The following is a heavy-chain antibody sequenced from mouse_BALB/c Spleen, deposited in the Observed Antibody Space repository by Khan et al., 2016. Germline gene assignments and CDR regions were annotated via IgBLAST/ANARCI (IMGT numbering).Heavy chain of an antibody. CDR3: ARDDRWFAY. D-gene: IGHD2-14*01. J-gene: IGHJ3*01. CDR1: GFTFSDYY. Sequence: EVELVESGGGLVKPGGSLKLSCAASGFTFSDYYMYWVRQTPEKRLEWVATISDGGSSTYYPDSVKGRFTIPRDTAKNNLYLQMSSLKSEDTAMYYCARDDRWFAYWGQGTLVTVSA. CDR2: ISDGGSST. V-gene: IGHV5-4*02.